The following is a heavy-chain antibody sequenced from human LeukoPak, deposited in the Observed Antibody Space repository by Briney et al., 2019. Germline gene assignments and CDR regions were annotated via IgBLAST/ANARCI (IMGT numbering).Heavy chain of an antibody. CDR2: ILNDGSRT. V-gene: IGHV3-30*18. Sequence: GGSLRLSCAASGFTLWTYGMHGVRQAPGKGRQWVAGILNDGSRTYYADSLKGRFTISRDTSKNTLYLQMNSLRAEDTAVYFCAKDFDSSGSSYWGQGTLVTVSS. J-gene: IGHJ4*02. CDR1: GFTLWTYG. D-gene: IGHD3-22*01. CDR3: AKDFDSSGSSY.